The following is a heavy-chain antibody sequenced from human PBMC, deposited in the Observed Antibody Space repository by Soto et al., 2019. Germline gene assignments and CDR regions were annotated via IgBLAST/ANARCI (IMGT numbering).Heavy chain of an antibody. D-gene: IGHD3-10*01. CDR2: ISAYNGNT. Sequence: QVQLVQSGAEVKKPGASVKVYCKASGYTFTSYGISWVRQAPGQGLEWMGWISAYNGNTNYAQKLQGRVTMTTDTSTSTAYRELRSLRSDDTAVYYCARVSMVRGVSSAEYFQHWGQGTLVTVSS. V-gene: IGHV1-18*01. CDR3: ARVSMVRGVSSAEYFQH. CDR1: GYTFTSYG. J-gene: IGHJ1*01.